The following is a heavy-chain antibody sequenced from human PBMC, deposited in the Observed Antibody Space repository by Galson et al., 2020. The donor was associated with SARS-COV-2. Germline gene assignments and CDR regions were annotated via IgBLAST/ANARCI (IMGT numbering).Heavy chain of an antibody. Sequence: SETLSLTCTVSGGSISSYYWSWIRQPPGKGLEWIGYIYYSGSTNYNPSLKSRVTISVDTSKNQFSLKLSSVTAADTAVYYCARGDVWGSDRKLSYGMDVWGQGTTVTVSS. CDR2: IYYSGST. D-gene: IGHD3-16*02. J-gene: IGHJ6*02. V-gene: IGHV4-59*13. CDR3: ARGDVWGSDRKLSYGMDV. CDR1: GGSISSYY.